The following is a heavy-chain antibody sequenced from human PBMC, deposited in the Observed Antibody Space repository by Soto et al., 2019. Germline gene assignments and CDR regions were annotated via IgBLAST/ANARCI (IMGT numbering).Heavy chain of an antibody. Sequence: HPGGSLRLSCAASGFTVSSNYMSWVRQAPGKGLEWVSVIYSGGSTYYADSVKGRFTISRDNSKNTLYLQMNSLRAEDTAVYYCARDKPSIAVAGPYGMDVWGQGTTVTVSS. CDR2: IYSGGST. D-gene: IGHD6-19*01. J-gene: IGHJ6*02. CDR3: ARDKPSIAVAGPYGMDV. V-gene: IGHV3-66*01. CDR1: GFTVSSNY.